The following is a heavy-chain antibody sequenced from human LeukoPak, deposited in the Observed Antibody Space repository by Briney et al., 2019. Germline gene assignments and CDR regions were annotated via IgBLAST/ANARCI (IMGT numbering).Heavy chain of an antibody. D-gene: IGHD3-10*01. J-gene: IGHJ6*02. Sequence: SETLSLTCAVHGGPFSGYSWNWIRQPPGMGLEWIGEVNHSGSTNYNPSLKSRVTISVDTSKNQFSLKLSSVTAADTAVYYCARMLRYYGSGSYYNTNYYYGMDVWGQGTTVTVSS. CDR2: VNHSGST. CDR1: GGPFSGYS. V-gene: IGHV4-34*01. CDR3: ARMLRYYGSGSYYNTNYYYGMDV.